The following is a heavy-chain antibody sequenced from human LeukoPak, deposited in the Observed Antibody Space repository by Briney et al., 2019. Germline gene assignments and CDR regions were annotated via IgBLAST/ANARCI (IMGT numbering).Heavy chain of an antibody. J-gene: IGHJ6*02. CDR3: TTEGIYYYGMDV. Sequence: TGGSLRLSCAASGFNFSNAWMSWVRQAPGKGLEWVGRIKSKTDGGTTDYAAPVKGRFTISRDDSKNTLYLQMNSLKTEDTAVYYCTTEGIYYYGMDVWGQGTTVTVSS. V-gene: IGHV3-15*01. CDR2: IKSKTDGGTT. CDR1: GFNFSNAW.